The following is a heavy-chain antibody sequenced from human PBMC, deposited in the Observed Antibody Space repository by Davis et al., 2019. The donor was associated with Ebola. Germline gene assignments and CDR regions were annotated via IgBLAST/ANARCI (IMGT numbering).Heavy chain of an antibody. Sequence: PGGSLRLSCAASGFTFSSYAMSWFRQAPGKGLEWVGFIRSKTFGGTTEYAASVKGRFTISRDDSKNSLYLQMNSLKTEDTAVYYCARGHCSSTSCYKSYMDVWGKGTTVTVSS. CDR3: ARGHCSSTSCYKSYMDV. J-gene: IGHJ6*03. CDR2: IRSKTFGGTT. CDR1: GFTFSSYA. V-gene: IGHV3-49*03. D-gene: IGHD2-2*02.